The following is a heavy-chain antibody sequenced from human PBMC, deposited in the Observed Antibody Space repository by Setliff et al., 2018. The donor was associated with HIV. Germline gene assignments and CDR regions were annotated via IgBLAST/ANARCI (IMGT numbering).Heavy chain of an antibody. CDR3: ARHSITPVIGVPERDDAFDI. CDR2: INHSGSI. CDR1: GESFSGHH. J-gene: IGHJ3*02. V-gene: IGHV4-34*01. Sequence: SETLSLTCAVCGESFSGHHCSWIRQPPGKGLEWIGKINHSGSINYNPSLKSRVPISVDTFWGSVTAADTAVYYCARHSITPVIGVPERDDAFDIWGQGTMVTV. D-gene: IGHD7-27*01.